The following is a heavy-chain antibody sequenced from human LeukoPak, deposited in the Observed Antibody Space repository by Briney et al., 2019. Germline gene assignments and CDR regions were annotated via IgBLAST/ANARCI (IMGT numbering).Heavy chain of an antibody. Sequence: GGSLRLSCAASGFTFSYSWMTWVRQAPGKGLEWVANIKQGGSDKYYVDSVKGRFTISRDNAQNSLHLQMNSLRAEDTAVYYCARIHDGTPTPSFDSWGQGTLVTVSS. CDR2: IKQGGSDK. CDR1: GFTFSYSW. D-gene: IGHD1-26*01. CDR3: ARIHDGTPTPSFDS. J-gene: IGHJ4*02. V-gene: IGHV3-7*02.